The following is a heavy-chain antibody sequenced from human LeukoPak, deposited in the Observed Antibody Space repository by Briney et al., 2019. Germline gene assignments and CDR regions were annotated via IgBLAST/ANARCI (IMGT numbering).Heavy chain of an antibody. D-gene: IGHD6-13*01. CDR2: IYYSGST. CDR3: ATRSSWYAGAFDI. CDR1: GGSISSGDYY. V-gene: IGHV4-30-4*08. J-gene: IGHJ3*02. Sequence: SETLSLTCTVSGGSISSGDYYWSWIRQPPGKGLEWIGYIYYSGSTYYNPSLKSRVTISVDTSKNQFSLKLSSVTAADTAVYYCATRSSWYAGAFDIWGQGTMVTVSS.